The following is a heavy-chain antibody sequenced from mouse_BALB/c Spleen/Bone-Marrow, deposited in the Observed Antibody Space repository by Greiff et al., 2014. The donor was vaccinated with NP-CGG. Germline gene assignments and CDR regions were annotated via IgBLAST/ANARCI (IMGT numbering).Heavy chain of an antibody. D-gene: IGHD2-3*01. V-gene: IGHV1-18*01. CDR3: ARTGYYTLFAY. J-gene: IGHJ3*01. CDR1: GYTFTDYN. Sequence: VQLKQSGPELVKPGASVKIPCKASGYTFTDYNTDWVKQSHGKSLEWIGNINPNNGDTSYNQRFRGKATLTVDKSSSTAYMELRSLTSEDTAVYYCARTGYYTLFAYWGQGTLVTVSA. CDR2: INPNNGDT.